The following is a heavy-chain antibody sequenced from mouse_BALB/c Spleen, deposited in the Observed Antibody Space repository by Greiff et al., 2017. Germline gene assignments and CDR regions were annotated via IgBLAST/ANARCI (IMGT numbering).Heavy chain of an antibody. CDR2: INPSNGGT. V-gene: IGHV1S81*02. D-gene: IGHD2-14*01. Sequence: QVQLQQSGAELVKPGASVKLTCKASGYTFTSYYMYWVKQRPGQGLEWIGEINPSNGGTNFNEKFKSKATLTVDKSSSTAYMQLSSLTSEDSAVYYCTRWNYRYDGAFDYWGQGTTLTVSS. CDR1: GYTFTSYY. J-gene: IGHJ2*01. CDR3: TRWNYRYDGAFDY.